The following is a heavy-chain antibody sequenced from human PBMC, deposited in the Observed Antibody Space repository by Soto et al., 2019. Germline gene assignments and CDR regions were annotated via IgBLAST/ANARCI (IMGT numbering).Heavy chain of an antibody. J-gene: IGHJ4*02. CDR3: ARRPAAGPVDY. CDR2: IYYNGTT. D-gene: IGHD6-13*01. Sequence: QVQLQESGPGLVKSSQTLSLTCTVSGGSISRGYYYWSWIRQHPGKVLEWIAYIYYNGTTSYKPSLKRRVTVSRDTSKNQFSLDLTSGTAAATAVYYCARRPAAGPVDYWGQGTLVTVSP. V-gene: IGHV4-31*03. CDR1: GGSISRGYYY.